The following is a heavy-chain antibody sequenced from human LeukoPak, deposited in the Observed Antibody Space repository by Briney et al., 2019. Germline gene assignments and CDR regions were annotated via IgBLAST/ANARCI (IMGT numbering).Heavy chain of an antibody. CDR1: GYTFTSYG. D-gene: IGHD3-10*01. CDR2: ISAYNGNT. J-gene: IGHJ4*02. Sequence: GASVKVSCKASGYTFTSYGIRWVRQAPGQGLAWMGWISAYNGNTNYAQKLQGRVTMTTDTSTSTAYMELRSLRSDDTAVYYCARDRGSGSSGGGDYWGQGTLVTVSS. CDR3: ARDRGSGSSGGGDY. V-gene: IGHV1-18*01.